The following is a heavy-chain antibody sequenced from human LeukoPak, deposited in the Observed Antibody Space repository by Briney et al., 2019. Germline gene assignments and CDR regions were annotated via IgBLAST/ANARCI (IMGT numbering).Heavy chain of an antibody. Sequence: SQTLSLTCAISGDSVSSNSAAWNWIRQSPSRGLEWLGRTYYRSKWYNDYAVSVKSRITINPDTSKNQFSLQLNSVTPEDTAVYYCARERQIMYYYDSSGYPFDYWGQGTLVTVSS. CDR2: TYYRSKWYN. CDR1: GDSVSSNSAA. J-gene: IGHJ4*02. CDR3: ARERQIMYYYDSSGYPFDY. D-gene: IGHD3-22*01. V-gene: IGHV6-1*01.